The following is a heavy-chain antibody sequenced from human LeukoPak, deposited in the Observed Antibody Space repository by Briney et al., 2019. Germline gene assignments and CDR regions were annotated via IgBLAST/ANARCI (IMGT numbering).Heavy chain of an antibody. Sequence: GGSLRLSCAASGFTFSSYWMSWVRQAPGKGLEWVANIKQDGSGKYYVDSVKGRFTISRDNAKNSLYLQMNSLRAEDTAVYYCARDSSRRQNYFDYWGQGTLVTVSS. V-gene: IGHV3-7*03. CDR1: GFTFSSYW. D-gene: IGHD6-13*01. CDR2: IKQDGSGK. J-gene: IGHJ4*02. CDR3: ARDSSRRQNYFDY.